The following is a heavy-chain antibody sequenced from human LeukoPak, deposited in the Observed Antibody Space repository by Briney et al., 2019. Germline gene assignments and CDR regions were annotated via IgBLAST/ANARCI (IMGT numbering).Heavy chain of an antibody. CDR1: GYTLTELS. Sequence: GASVKVSCKVSGYTLTELSMHWVRQAPGKGLEWRGGFDPEDGETIYAQKFQGRVTMTEDTSTDTAYMELSSLRSEDTAVYYCATLFRKYGDYYFDYWGQGTLVTVSS. D-gene: IGHD4-17*01. CDR2: FDPEDGET. V-gene: IGHV1-24*01. CDR3: ATLFRKYGDYYFDY. J-gene: IGHJ4*02.